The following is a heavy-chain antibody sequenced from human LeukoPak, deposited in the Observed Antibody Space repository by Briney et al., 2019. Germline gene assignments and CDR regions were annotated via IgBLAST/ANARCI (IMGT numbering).Heavy chain of an antibody. CDR1: GGSFSGYY. Sequence: SETLSLTCAVYGGSFSGYYWSWIRQPPGKGLEWIGEINHSGSTNYNPSLKSRVTISVDTSKNQFSLKLSAVTAADTAVYYCARGRFYDFWSGYNQAYYFDYWGQGTLVTVSS. V-gene: IGHV4-34*01. J-gene: IGHJ4*02. CDR3: ARGRFYDFWSGYNQAYYFDY. D-gene: IGHD3-3*01. CDR2: INHSGST.